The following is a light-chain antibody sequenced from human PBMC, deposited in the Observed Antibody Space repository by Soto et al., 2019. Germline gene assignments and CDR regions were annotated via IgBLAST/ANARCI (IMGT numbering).Light chain of an antibody. CDR3: QQYGSSSFT. CDR2: GAS. CDR1: QSVSSSY. J-gene: IGKJ2*01. Sequence: EIVLTQSPGTLSLSPGERATLSCRASQSVSSSYLAWYQQKPGQAPRLLIYGASSRATGIPDRFSGRGSGTDFNLTISRLEPEDFAVYYCQQYGSSSFTFGQGTKLEIK. V-gene: IGKV3-20*01.